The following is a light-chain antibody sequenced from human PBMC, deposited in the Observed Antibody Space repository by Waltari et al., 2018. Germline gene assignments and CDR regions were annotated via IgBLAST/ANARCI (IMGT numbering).Light chain of an antibody. CDR1: QSVSSTY. Sequence: EIVLTQSPGTLSLSPGERATLSCRASQSVSSTYLAWYQQKPGQAPRLLICRTSTRATGIPDRFSGSWSGTDFTLTISRLEPEDFAVYYCQQYGTSTLTFGGGTKVEIK. CDR3: QQYGTSTLT. V-gene: IGKV3-20*01. CDR2: RTS. J-gene: IGKJ4*01.